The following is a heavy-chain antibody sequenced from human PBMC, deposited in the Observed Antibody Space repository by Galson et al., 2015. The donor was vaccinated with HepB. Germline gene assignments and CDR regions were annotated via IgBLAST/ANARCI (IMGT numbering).Heavy chain of an antibody. J-gene: IGHJ4*02. V-gene: IGHV1-3*01. CDR3: ARGTVVPAAIPLGY. D-gene: IGHD2-2*02. CDR2: INAGNGNT. Sequence: QSGAEVKKPGGSLKISCKASGYTFTSYAMHWVRQAPGQRLEWMGWINAGNGNTKYSQKFQGRVTITRDTSASTAYMELSSLRSEDTAVYYCARGTVVPAAIPLGYWGQGTLVTVSS. CDR1: GYTFTSYA.